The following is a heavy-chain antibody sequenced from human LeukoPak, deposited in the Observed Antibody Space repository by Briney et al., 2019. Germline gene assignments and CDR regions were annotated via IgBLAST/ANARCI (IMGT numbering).Heavy chain of an antibody. CDR2: IRSKANSYAT. J-gene: IGHJ4*02. CDR1: GFTFSGSA. D-gene: IGHD5-24*01. Sequence: GGSLRLSCAASGFTFSGSAMHWVRQASGKGLEWVGRIRSKANSYATAYAASAKGRFTISRDDSKNTAYLQMNSLKTEDTAVYYCTSVGDGYNPDYWGQGTLVTVSS. V-gene: IGHV3-73*01. CDR3: TSVGDGYNPDY.